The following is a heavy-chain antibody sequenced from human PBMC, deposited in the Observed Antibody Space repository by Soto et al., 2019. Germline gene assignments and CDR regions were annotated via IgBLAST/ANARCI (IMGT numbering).Heavy chain of an antibody. V-gene: IGHV4-61*01. J-gene: IGHJ6*01. Sequence: PSETLCITCTGDFVSSDIQYWNWIGQPPGKGLEWIGYIYYSGTTYYNASLNSRVTISVDTSKNQFSLKLRSVTAADTAVYYCARVTHHYNYAMDVWGQGTTVTVSS. CDR3: ARVTHHYNYAMDV. CDR1: DFVSSDIQY. CDR2: IYYSGTT.